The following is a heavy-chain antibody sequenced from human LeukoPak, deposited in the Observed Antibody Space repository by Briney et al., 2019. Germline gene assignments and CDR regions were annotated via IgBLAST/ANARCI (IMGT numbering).Heavy chain of an antibody. CDR2: IYYSGST. CDR1: GGSISSGDYY. CDR3: ARGRFTMVRGRAIDY. J-gene: IGHJ4*02. Sequence: PSETLSLTCTVSGGSISSGDYYWRWLRQPPGKGLEWIANIYYSGSTYYNPSLKSRVTISVDTSKNQFSLKLSSVTAADTAVYYCARGRFTMVRGRAIDYWGQGTLVTVSS. D-gene: IGHD3-10*01. V-gene: IGHV4-30-4*01.